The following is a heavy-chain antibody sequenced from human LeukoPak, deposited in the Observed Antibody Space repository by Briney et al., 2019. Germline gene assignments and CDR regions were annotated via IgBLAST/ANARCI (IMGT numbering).Heavy chain of an antibody. D-gene: IGHD3-22*01. CDR3: ARADSSGYYYGTPVNY. Sequence: SETLSLTCTVSGGSISSGGYYWRWIRQHPGKGLEWIGYIYYSGSTYYNPSLKSRVTISVDTSKNQFSLKLSSVTAADTAVYYCARADSSGYYYGTPVNYWGQGTLVTVSS. CDR1: GGSISSGGYY. J-gene: IGHJ4*02. CDR2: IYYSGST. V-gene: IGHV4-31*03.